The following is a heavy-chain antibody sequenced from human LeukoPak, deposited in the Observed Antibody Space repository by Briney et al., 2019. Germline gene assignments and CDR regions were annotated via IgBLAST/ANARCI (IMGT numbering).Heavy chain of an antibody. Sequence: SETLSLTCTVYGESFSGYYWSWIRQPPGKGLEWIGGVNHSGTTNHNPSLKSRVTISVDTSKNQFSLKLSSVTAADTAVYYCARGQYYYNSSGALDYWGQGTLVTVSS. CDR1: GESFSGYY. V-gene: IGHV4-34*01. D-gene: IGHD3-22*01. CDR2: VNHSGTT. CDR3: ARGQYYYNSSGALDY. J-gene: IGHJ4*02.